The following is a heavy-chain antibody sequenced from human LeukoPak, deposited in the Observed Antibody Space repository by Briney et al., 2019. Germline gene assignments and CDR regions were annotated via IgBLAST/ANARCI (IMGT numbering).Heavy chain of an antibody. V-gene: IGHV4-39*01. Sequence: PSETLSLTCSVSGGSITSGSYYWGWIRQPAGKGLEWIGSIYYSGSTYYNPSLKSRVTISIDTSKNQFSLKLSSVTAADTAVYYCSQMGPHDTSGYYPLDPWGQGTLVSVSS. CDR2: IYYSGST. J-gene: IGHJ5*02. CDR1: GGSITSGSYY. D-gene: IGHD3-22*01. CDR3: SQMGPHDTSGYYPLDP.